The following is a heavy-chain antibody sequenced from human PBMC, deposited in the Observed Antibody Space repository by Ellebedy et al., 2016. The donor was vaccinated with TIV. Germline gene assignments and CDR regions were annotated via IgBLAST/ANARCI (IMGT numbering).Heavy chain of an antibody. Sequence: MPSETLSLTCTVSGGSNSTYYWTWIRQPPGKGLEWIGNVYYSGSTNYNPSLKSRVTISLDTSKKQFSLKLDSVTAADTAVYYCARGFLSKWLDPWGRGILVTVAS. CDR3: ARGFLSKWLDP. J-gene: IGHJ5*02. V-gene: IGHV4-59*01. CDR1: GGSNSTYY. CDR2: VYYSGST.